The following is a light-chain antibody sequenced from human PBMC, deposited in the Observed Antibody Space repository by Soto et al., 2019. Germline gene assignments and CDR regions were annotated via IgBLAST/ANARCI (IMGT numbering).Light chain of an antibody. CDR3: QQAYTYAGT. Sequence: IQGAKSAFYMSASVGDRVTITCRASQGISSWLAWYQQRPGKAPKLLIYAASSLESGVPSRFSGSGSGTKFTLTISSLQPEDFATSNCQQAYTYAGTLGRGTKVDIK. CDR1: QGISSW. CDR2: AAS. J-gene: IGKJ1*01. V-gene: IGKV1-12*01.